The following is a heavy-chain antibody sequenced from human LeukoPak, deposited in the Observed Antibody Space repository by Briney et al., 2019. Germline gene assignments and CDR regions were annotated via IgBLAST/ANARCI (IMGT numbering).Heavy chain of an antibody. J-gene: IGHJ2*01. D-gene: IGHD3-10*02. Sequence: SETLSLTCTVSGGSISSSSYYWGWIRQPPGKGLEWIANIYYSGSTYYNPSLKSRVTISVDTSKNQFSLKLSSVTAADTAVYYCAISSDYYVTPHWYFDLWGRGTLVTVSS. CDR3: AISSDYYVTPHWYFDL. V-gene: IGHV4-39*07. CDR2: IYYSGST. CDR1: GGSISSSSYY.